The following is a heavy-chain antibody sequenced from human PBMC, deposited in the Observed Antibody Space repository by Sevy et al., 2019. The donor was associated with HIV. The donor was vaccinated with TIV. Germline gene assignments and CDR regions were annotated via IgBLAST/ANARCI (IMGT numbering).Heavy chain of an antibody. D-gene: IGHD3-16*01. Sequence: GGSLRLSCAASGFTFSSYGMNWVRQAPGKGLQWISYMSDRGNTIYYEDSVKGRFTISRDNAKNSLFLQMNSLRVEDSAFYHCMRDEGFVGGRDRPEIWGQGTLVTVSS. V-gene: IGHV3-48*01. CDR2: MSDRGNTI. CDR1: GFTFSSYG. CDR3: MRDEGFVGGRDRPEI. J-gene: IGHJ4*02.